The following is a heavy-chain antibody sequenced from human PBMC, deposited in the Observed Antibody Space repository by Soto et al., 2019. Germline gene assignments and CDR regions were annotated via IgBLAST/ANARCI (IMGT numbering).Heavy chain of an antibody. CDR1: GGSINRGGYY. CDR3: ARGAGGNFYFDY. CDR2: VYYSGST. D-gene: IGHD2-21*02. J-gene: IGHJ4*02. Sequence: QVQLQESGPGLGKPSQTLSLTCTVSGGSINRGGYYWTWIRQHPGKGLECIGSVYYSGSTNYNPSLKSRVTISVDTSKNQFSLKLSSVSAADTAVYYCARGAGGNFYFDYWGQGTLVTVSS. V-gene: IGHV4-31*03.